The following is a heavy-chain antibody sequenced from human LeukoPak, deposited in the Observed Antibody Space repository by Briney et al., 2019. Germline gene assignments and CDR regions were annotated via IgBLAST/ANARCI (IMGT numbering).Heavy chain of an antibody. J-gene: IGHJ6*03. CDR3: ARDSPYYDFWSGSAPSSYYYYMDV. V-gene: IGHV1-69*13. CDR2: IIPIFGTA. D-gene: IGHD3-3*01. Sequence: SVKVSCKVSGYTLTELSMHWVRQAPGQGLEWMGGIIPIFGTANYAQKFQGRVTITADESTSTAYMELSSLRSEDTAVYYCARDSPYYDFWSGSAPSSYYYYMDVWGKGTTVTVSS. CDR1: GYTLTELS.